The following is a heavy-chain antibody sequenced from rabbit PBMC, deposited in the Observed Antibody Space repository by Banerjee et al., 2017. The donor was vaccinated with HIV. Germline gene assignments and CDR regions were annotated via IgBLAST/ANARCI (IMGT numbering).Heavy chain of an antibody. CDR3: ARAAGYAGYGYATGFDL. CDR1: GFSFSSSYY. D-gene: IGHD6-1*01. J-gene: IGHJ4*01. CDR2: IYAGSSGST. Sequence: QSLEESGGDLVQPGASLTLTCTASGFSFSSSYYMCWVRQAPGKGLEWIGCIYAGSSGSTYYASWAKGRFTISLDNAQNTVDLQMTSLTAADTATYFCARAAGYAGYGYATGFDLWGQGTLVTVS. V-gene: IGHV1S40*01.